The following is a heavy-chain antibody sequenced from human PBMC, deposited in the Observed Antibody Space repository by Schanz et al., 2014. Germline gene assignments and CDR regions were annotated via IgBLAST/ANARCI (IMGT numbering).Heavy chain of an antibody. CDR3: VKDLQRELLRDDHYYGMDE. V-gene: IGHV3-7*01. D-gene: IGHD1-26*01. CDR2: VNTDGGGK. CDR1: GFTFSGHA. Sequence: EVQLLESGGGLAQPGGSLSLSCAASGFTFSGHAMNWVRQAPGTGLEWVASVNTDGGGKFYVDSVKGRFTIFRDNSKNTMYLQMNSLRAEDTAVYYCVKDLQRELLRDDHYYGMDEWGQGTMVTVSS. J-gene: IGHJ6*02.